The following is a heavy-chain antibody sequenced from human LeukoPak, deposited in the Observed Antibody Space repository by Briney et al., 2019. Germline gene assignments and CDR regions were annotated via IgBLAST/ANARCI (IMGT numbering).Heavy chain of an antibody. V-gene: IGHV3-48*03. CDR1: GFTFSSYE. CDR3: ARRAKGCSSSWYEGQPIYYYYYMDV. CDR2: ISSSGSTI. Sequence: GGSLRLSCAASGFTFSSYEMNWVRQAPGKGLEWVSYISSSGSTIYYADPVKGRFTISRDNAKNSLYLQMNSLTAEDTAVYYCARRAKGCSSSWYEGQPIYYYYYMDVWGKGTTVTVSS. J-gene: IGHJ6*03. D-gene: IGHD6-13*01.